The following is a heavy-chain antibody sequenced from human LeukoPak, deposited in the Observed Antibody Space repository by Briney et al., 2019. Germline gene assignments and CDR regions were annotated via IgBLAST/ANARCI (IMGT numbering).Heavy chain of an antibody. V-gene: IGHV3-7*01. D-gene: IGHD2-15*01. CDR3: ARELVVGPAEYFQH. CDR1: GFTFSSSL. CDR2: IYPGGSEK. Sequence: GGSLRLSCGASGFTFSSSLMSWVRQTPGKGLEWVANIYPGGSEKYYVYSVKGRLTISRDNAKNSVYLQMNNLRVEDTSVYYCARELVVGPAEYFQHWGQGTLVTVSS. J-gene: IGHJ1*01.